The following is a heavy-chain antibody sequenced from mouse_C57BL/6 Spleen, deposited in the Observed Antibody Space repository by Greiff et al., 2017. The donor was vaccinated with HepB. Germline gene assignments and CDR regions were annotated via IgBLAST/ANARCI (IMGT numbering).Heavy chain of an antibody. CDR2: IYPGDGDT. CDR1: GYAFSSSW. J-gene: IGHJ4*01. V-gene: IGHV1-82*01. D-gene: IGHD1-1*01. CDR3: ARGTTVGDYAMDY. Sequence: VMLVESGPELVKPGASVKISCKASGYAFSSSWMNWVKQRPGKGLEWIGRIYPGDGDTNYNGKFKGKATLTADKSSSTAYMQLSSLTSEDSAVYFCARGTTVGDYAMDYWGQGTSVTVSS.